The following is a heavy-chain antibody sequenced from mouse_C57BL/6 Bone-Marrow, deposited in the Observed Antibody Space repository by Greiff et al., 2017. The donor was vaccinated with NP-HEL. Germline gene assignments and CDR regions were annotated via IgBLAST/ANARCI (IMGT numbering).Heavy chain of an antibody. CDR1: GYTFTSYW. D-gene: IGHD1-1*01. CDR2: IYPGSGST. Sequence: QVQLQQPGAELVKPGASVKMSCKASGYTFTSYWITWVKQRPGQGLEWIGDIYPGSGSTNYNEKFKSKATLTVDTSSSTAYMQLSSLTSEDSAVYYCARDGAIYYCGSSPFAYWGQGTLVTVSA. V-gene: IGHV1-55*01. J-gene: IGHJ3*01. CDR3: ARDGAIYYCGSSPFAY.